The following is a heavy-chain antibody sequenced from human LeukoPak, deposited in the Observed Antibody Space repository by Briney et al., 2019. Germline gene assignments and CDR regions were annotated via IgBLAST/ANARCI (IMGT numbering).Heavy chain of an antibody. D-gene: IGHD6-13*01. CDR1: GGSISSSSYY. Sequence: SETLSLTCTVSGGSISSSSYYWGWLRQPPGKGLEWIGSIYYSGSTYYNPSLKSRVTISVDTSKNQFSLKLSSVTAADTAVYYCARHVKEEQQLVLWWFDPWGQGTLVTVSS. CDR2: IYYSGST. CDR3: ARHVKEEQQLVLWWFDP. V-gene: IGHV4-39*01. J-gene: IGHJ5*02.